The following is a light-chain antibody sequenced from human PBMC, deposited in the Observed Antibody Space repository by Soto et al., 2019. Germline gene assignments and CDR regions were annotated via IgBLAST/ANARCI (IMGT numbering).Light chain of an antibody. CDR2: DAS. V-gene: IGKV3-11*01. Sequence: EIVLTQSPATLSLSPGERATLSCRASQNVNTYLAWYKQIPGQAPRLLIYDASNRATGIPARFSGSGAGTDFILTISSLEPEDFAVYYCQQRSDWPLTFGGGTKVDIK. J-gene: IGKJ4*01. CDR3: QQRSDWPLT. CDR1: QNVNTY.